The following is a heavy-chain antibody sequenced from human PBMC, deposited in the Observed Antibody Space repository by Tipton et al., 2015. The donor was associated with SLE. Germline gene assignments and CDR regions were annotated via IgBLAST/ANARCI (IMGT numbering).Heavy chain of an antibody. J-gene: IGHJ3*02. CDR2: INHSGST. CDR3: ARPGGYDILLGAFDI. D-gene: IGHD3-9*01. V-gene: IGHV4-34*01. CDR1: GGSSSGYY. Sequence: TLSLTCAVYGGSSSGYYWSWIRQPPGKGLEWIGEINHSGSTNYNPSLKSRVTISVDTSKNQFSLKLSSVTAADTAVYYCARPGGYDILLGAFDIWGQGTMVTVSS.